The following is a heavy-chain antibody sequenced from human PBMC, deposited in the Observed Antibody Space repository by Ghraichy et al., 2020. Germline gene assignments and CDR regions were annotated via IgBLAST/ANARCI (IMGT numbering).Heavy chain of an antibody. CDR3: AFCSGGCYSDS. CDR2: INHSGST. J-gene: IGHJ4*02. D-gene: IGHD2-21*01. V-gene: IGHV4-34*01. Sequence: SQTLSLTCAVYGGSFSGYYCSWIRQPPGKGLEWIGEINHSGSTNYNPSLKSRVTVSVDMSKNQVSLKMTSVTAADTAVYYCAFCSGGCYSDSWGQGTLVTVSS. CDR1: GGSFSGYY.